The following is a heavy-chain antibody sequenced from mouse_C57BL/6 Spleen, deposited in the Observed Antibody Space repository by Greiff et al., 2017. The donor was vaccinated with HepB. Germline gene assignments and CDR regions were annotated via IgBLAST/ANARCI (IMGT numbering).Heavy chain of an antibody. V-gene: IGHV1-15*01. J-gene: IGHJ2*01. D-gene: IGHD1-1*01. CDR3: TRWSITTVVATSFDY. Sequence: VQLQQSGAELVRPGASVTLSCKASGYTFTDYEMHWVKQTPVHGLEWIGAIDPETGGTAYNQKFKGKAILTADKSSSTAYMELRSLTSEDSAVYYCTRWSITTVVATSFDYWGQGTTLTVSS. CDR1: GYTFTDYE. CDR2: IDPETGGT.